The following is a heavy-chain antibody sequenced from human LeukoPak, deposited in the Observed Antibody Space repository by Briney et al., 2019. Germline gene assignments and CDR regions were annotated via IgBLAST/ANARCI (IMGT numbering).Heavy chain of an antibody. CDR2: IYYSGST. D-gene: IGHD6-6*01. V-gene: IGHV4-59*01. CDR1: GGSINNYY. J-gene: IGHJ5*02. Sequence: SETLSLTCPVSGGSINNYYWSWIRQPPGKGLEWIGHIYYSGSTNYNPSLKSRVTISVDTSKNQFSLKLTSVTAADTAVYYCTRDGAAARRSYWFDPWGQGTLVTISS. CDR3: TRDGAAARRSYWFDP.